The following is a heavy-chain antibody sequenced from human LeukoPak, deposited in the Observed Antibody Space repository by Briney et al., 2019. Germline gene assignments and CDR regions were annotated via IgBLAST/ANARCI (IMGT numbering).Heavy chain of an antibody. J-gene: IGHJ5*02. Sequence: SGGSLRLSCAASGITFRNYWMSWVRQAPGKGLEWVANIKQDGTEKYYVDSVKGRFTISRDNANNSLHLQMNSLRDEDTAVYYCARVLYGDYVGWFDPWGQGTLVTVSS. V-gene: IGHV3-7*03. D-gene: IGHD4-17*01. CDR2: IKQDGTEK. CDR3: ARVLYGDYVGWFDP. CDR1: GITFRNYW.